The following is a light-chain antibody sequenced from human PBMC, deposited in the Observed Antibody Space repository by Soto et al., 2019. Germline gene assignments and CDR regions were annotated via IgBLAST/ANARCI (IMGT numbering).Light chain of an antibody. CDR3: CSYAGSSYV. CDR2: EGS. CDR1: NSDVGSYNL. Sequence: QAVLTHPASVYGSPRQSITIPCTGNNSDVGSYNLFSWYQQHPGKAPKLMIYEGSKRPSGVSNRFSGSKSGNTASLTISGLQAEDEADYYCCSYAGSSYVFGTGTKVTVL. V-gene: IGLV2-23*01. J-gene: IGLJ1*01.